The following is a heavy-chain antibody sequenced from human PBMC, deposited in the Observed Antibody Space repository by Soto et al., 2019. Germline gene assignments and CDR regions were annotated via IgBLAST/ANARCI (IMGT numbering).Heavy chain of an antibody. CDR1: GFTFSSYG. D-gene: IGHD5-12*01. CDR2: ISYDGSNK. Sequence: HPGGSLRLSCAASGFTFSSYGMHWVRQAPGKGLEWVAVISYDGSNKYYADSVKGRFTISRDNSKNTLYLQMNSLRAEDTAVYYCAKRGLPFLYYYYGMDVWGQGTTVTVSS. J-gene: IGHJ6*02. CDR3: AKRGLPFLYYYYGMDV. V-gene: IGHV3-30*18.